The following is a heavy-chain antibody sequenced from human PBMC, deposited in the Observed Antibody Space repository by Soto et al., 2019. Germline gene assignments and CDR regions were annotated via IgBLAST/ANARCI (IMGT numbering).Heavy chain of an antibody. CDR3: AREGGSGWYGNWFDP. Sequence: QVQLQESGPGLVKPSETLSLTCTVSGGSISSYYWSWIRQPPGKGLEWIGYIYYSGSTNYNPSLKSRVTISVDTSKNQFPLKLSSVTAADTAVYYCAREGGSGWYGNWFDPWGQGTLVTVSS. D-gene: IGHD6-19*01. CDR1: GGSISSYY. V-gene: IGHV4-59*01. J-gene: IGHJ5*02. CDR2: IYYSGST.